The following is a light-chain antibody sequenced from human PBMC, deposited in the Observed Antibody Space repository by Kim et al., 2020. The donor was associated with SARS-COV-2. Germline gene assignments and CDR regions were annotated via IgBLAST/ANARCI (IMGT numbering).Light chain of an antibody. J-gene: IGKJ2*01. V-gene: IGKV3-20*01. CDR1: QSISSEF. Sequence: EIVLTQSPGTLSLSPGERATLSCRASQSISSEFLAWYQQISGQPPRLLMFGASNRAAGIPDRFSGGGSGTDFTLTITRLEPADSAVYYCKQYTTSPPAYTFGQGTKLEI. CDR2: GAS. CDR3: KQYTTSPPAYT.